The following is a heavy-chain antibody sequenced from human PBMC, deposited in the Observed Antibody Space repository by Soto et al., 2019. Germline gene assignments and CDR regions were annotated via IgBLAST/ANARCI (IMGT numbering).Heavy chain of an antibody. CDR3: ARPNYDFWSGYPLGV. D-gene: IGHD3-3*01. J-gene: IGHJ6*04. CDR2: LNPEDGET. V-gene: IGHV1-24*01. CDR1: GYTLTELS. Sequence: ASVKVSCKVSGYTLTELSMHWVRQAPGKGLEWMGGLNPEDGETIYAQKFQGRVTMTRNTSTGTAYMELSSLRSEDTAVYYCARPNYDFWSGYPLGVWGKGTTVTVSS.